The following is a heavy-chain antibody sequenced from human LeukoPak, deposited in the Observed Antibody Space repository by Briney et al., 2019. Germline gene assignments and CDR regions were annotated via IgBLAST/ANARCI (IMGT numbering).Heavy chain of an antibody. J-gene: IGHJ4*02. CDR1: GFTFSSYG. D-gene: IGHD1-1*01. V-gene: IGHV3-30*18. CDR3: AKAAGVQLELPVDY. Sequence: GGSLRLSCSASGFTFSSYGMRWVRQAPGKGLEWVAVISYDGSNKYYADSVKGRFTISRDNSKNTLYLQMNSLRAEDTAVYYCAKAAGVQLELPVDYWGQGTLVTVSS. CDR2: ISYDGSNK.